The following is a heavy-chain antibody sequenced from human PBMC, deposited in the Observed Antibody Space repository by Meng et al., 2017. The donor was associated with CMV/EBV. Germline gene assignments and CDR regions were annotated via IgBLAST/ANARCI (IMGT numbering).Heavy chain of an antibody. CDR1: GFTFSSYS. V-gene: IGHV3-21*01. Sequence: GESLKISCAASGFTFSSYSMNWVRQAPGKGLEWVSSISSSSSYIYYADSVKGRFTISRDNAKNSLYLQMNSMRAEEKAMDYCARVGTRVLEWLSWGQGTLVTVSS. D-gene: IGHD3-3*01. CDR2: ISSSSSYI. CDR3: ARVGTRVLEWLS. J-gene: IGHJ4*02.